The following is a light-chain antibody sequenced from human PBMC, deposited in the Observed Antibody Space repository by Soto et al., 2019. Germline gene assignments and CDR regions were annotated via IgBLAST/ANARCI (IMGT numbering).Light chain of an antibody. CDR3: PQYNYGLAVT. Sequence: EIAMTHSPATLSVSPGQRATLSCRASQSVSSNLAWYQQKPGQDPRLLIYGASTRATGILARFSGSGSGTELTRTISSLQSEVYAIYYCPQYNYGLAVTFGGGTKVEIK. CDR1: QSVSSN. CDR2: GAS. V-gene: IGKV3-15*01. J-gene: IGKJ4*02.